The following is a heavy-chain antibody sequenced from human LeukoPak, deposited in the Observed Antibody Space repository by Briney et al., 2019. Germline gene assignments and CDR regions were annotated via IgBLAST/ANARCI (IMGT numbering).Heavy chain of an antibody. V-gene: IGHV4-4*07. CDR2: IYNSGNT. CDR3: ARGTFDSSGYYLFDY. J-gene: IGHJ4*02. Sequence: SETLSLTCTVSGGSISTNYWSWIRQPAGKGLEWIGRIYNSGNTNYSPSLESRVTKSADTSKNQFSLKLSSVTAADTAVYYCARGTFDSSGYYLFDYWGQGTLVTVSS. D-gene: IGHD3-22*01. CDR1: GGSISTNY.